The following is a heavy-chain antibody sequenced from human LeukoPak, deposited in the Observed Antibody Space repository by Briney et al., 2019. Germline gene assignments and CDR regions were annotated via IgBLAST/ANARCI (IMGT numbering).Heavy chain of an antibody. CDR2: IYYSGST. V-gene: IGHV4-39*01. CDR1: GFTVNSNY. CDR3: ARRHEYSSASDY. Sequence: GSLRLSCAASGFTVNSNYMSWVRQPPGKGLEWIGSIYYSGSTYYNPSLKSRVTISVDTSKNQFSLKLSSVTAADTAVYYCARRHEYSSASDYWGQGTLVTVSS. D-gene: IGHD6-6*01. J-gene: IGHJ4*02.